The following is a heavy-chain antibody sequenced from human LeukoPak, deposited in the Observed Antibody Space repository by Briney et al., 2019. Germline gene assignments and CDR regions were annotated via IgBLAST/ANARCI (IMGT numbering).Heavy chain of an antibody. Sequence: GESLKISCKGSGYTFTSYWIGWVRQMPGKGLEWVGFIRSKAYGGTTEYAASVKGRFTISRDDSKSIAYLQMNSLKTEDTAVYYCTRDPYYDSSGYYYWGQGTLVTVSS. J-gene: IGHJ4*02. D-gene: IGHD3-22*01. CDR1: GYTFTSYW. V-gene: IGHV3-49*02. CDR2: IRSKAYGGTT. CDR3: TRDPYYDSSGYYY.